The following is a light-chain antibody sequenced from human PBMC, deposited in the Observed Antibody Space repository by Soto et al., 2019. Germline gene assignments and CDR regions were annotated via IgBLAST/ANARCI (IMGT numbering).Light chain of an antibody. J-gene: IGLJ1*01. V-gene: IGLV2-8*01. CDR2: EVS. Sequence: QSALTQPTSASGSFGQSVTISCTGTSSDVGGYNYVSWYQQHPGKAPKLMIYEVSERPSGVPDRFSGSKSGNTASLTVSGLQTDDEADYYCSSYSGTNYHYVFGTGTQLTVL. CDR1: SSDVGGYNY. CDR3: SSYSGTNYHYV.